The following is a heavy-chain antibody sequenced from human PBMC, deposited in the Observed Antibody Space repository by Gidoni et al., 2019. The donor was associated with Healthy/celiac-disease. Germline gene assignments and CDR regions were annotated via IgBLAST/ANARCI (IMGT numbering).Heavy chain of an antibody. CDR2: ISGSGGST. CDR1: GFTFSSYA. D-gene: IGHD4-4*01. V-gene: IGHV3-23*01. J-gene: IGHJ6*02. Sequence: EVQLLESGGGLVQPGGSLRLSCAASGFTFSSYARSWVRQAPGKGLEWVSAISGSGGSTYYADSVKGRFTISRDNSKNTLYLQMNSLRAEDTAVYYCANLGDYSNPIYYYYGMDVWGQGTTVTVSS. CDR3: ANLGDYSNPIYYYYGMDV.